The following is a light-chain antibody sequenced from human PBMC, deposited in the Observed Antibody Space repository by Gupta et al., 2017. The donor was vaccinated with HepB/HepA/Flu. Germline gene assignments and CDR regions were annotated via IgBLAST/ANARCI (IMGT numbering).Light chain of an antibody. Sequence: DIQLTQSPSFLSASVGDRVTITCRTSQGVRNYLAWYQQKPGKDPKLRIYEASTLQTGVPSRFSGTYSGTDFTRTSSSMEPEDRETYYCQQFKTFGQGTQVEIK. CDR2: EAS. J-gene: IGKJ1*01. CDR3: QQFKT. V-gene: IGKV1-9*01. CDR1: QGVRNY.